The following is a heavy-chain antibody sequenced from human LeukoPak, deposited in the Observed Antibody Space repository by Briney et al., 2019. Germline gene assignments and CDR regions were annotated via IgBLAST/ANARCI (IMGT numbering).Heavy chain of an antibody. J-gene: IGHJ4*02. CDR2: IWYDGSNK. D-gene: IGHD3-10*01. V-gene: IGHV3-33*01. Sequence: GRSLRLSCAASGFTFSSYGMHWVRQAPGKGLECVAVIWYDGSNKYYADSVKGRFTISRDNSKNTLFLQMNSLRAEDTAVYYCARGGFGELLFYFDYWGQGTLVTVSS. CDR1: GFTFSSYG. CDR3: ARGGFGELLFYFDY.